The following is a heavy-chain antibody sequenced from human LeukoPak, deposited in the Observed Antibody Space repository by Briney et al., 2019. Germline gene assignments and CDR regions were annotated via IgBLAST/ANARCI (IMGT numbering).Heavy chain of an antibody. CDR2: INPNSGGT. Sequence: ASMKVSCKASGYTFTGYYMHWVRQAPGQGLEWMGWINPNSGGTNYAQKFQGRVTMTRDTSISTAYMELSRLRSDDTAVYYCARDLEYSSSNYYYYMDVWGKGTTVTVSS. J-gene: IGHJ6*03. CDR3: ARDLEYSSSNYYYYMDV. D-gene: IGHD6-6*01. V-gene: IGHV1-2*02. CDR1: GYTFTGYY.